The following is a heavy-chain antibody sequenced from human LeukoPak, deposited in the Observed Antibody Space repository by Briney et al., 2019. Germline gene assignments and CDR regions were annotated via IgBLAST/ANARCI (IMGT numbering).Heavy chain of an antibody. Sequence: PGGSLRLSCAASGFTVSSNYMSWIRQPPGKGLEWIGEINHSGSTNYNPSLKSRVTISVDTSKNQFSLKLSSVTAADTAVYYCARHGVYCSGGSCYSDAFDIWGQGTMVTVSS. D-gene: IGHD2-15*01. J-gene: IGHJ3*02. CDR3: ARHGVYCSGGSCYSDAFDI. V-gene: IGHV4-34*01. CDR1: GFTVSSNY. CDR2: INHSGST.